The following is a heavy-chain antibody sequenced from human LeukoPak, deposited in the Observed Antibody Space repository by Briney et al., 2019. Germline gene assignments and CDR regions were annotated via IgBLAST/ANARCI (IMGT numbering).Heavy chain of an antibody. V-gene: IGHV2-5*02. CDR1: GFSLSTSGVG. Sequence: SGPTLVKPTGTLTLTCTFSGFSLSTSGVGVGWIRQPPGKALEWLALIYWDDDKRYSPSLKSRLTITKDTSKNQVVLTMTNMDPVDTATYYCAHFMITFGGVIGPFDYWGQGTLVTVSS. D-gene: IGHD3-16*02. CDR3: AHFMITFGGVIGPFDY. J-gene: IGHJ4*02. CDR2: IYWDDDK.